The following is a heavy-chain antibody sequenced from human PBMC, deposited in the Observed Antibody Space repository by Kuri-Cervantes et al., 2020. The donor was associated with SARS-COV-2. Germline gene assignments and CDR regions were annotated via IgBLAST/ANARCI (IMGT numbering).Heavy chain of an antibody. V-gene: IGHV3-9*01. Sequence: SLKISCAASGFTFDDYAMHWVRQAPGKGLEWVSGISWNSGSIGYADSVKGRFTISRENAKNSLYLQMNSLRAEDTAVYYCARLIGDGYPRYSFDHWGQGTLVTVSS. D-gene: IGHD5-24*01. J-gene: IGHJ4*02. CDR1: GFTFDDYA. CDR3: ARLIGDGYPRYSFDH. CDR2: ISWNSGSI.